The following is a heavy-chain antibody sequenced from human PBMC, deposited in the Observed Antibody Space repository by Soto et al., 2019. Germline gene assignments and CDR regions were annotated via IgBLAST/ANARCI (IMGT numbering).Heavy chain of an antibody. CDR2: IKSRTDGVTA. Sequence: EVRLVESGGDLVEPGGSLSLSCAASGFTFNNAWLSWVRQAPGKGQEWVGRIKSRTDGVTADYAAPVKGRFTTARDDSTNTLFLQTHRRKNEFTAMYYCTTNRYNWGQGTLVTVSS. V-gene: IGHV3-15*01. CDR3: TTNRYN. D-gene: IGHD1-1*01. J-gene: IGHJ4*02. CDR1: GFTFNNAW.